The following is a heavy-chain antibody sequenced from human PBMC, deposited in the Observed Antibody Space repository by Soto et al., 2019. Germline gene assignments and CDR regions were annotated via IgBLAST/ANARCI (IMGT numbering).Heavy chain of an antibody. CDR3: ERGLKNYYGTDI. V-gene: IGHV3-74*01. Sequence: EVQLVESGGDLVQPGGSLRLSCAASGFTFTSYWMHWVRQAPGKWLVWVSRINSDGSSTSYADSVKGRFTISRDNAKNTLYLQMDSLRAEDTAVFYCERGLKNYYGTDIWGQGTTVTVSS. CDR2: INSDGSST. CDR1: GFTFTSYW. J-gene: IGHJ6*02.